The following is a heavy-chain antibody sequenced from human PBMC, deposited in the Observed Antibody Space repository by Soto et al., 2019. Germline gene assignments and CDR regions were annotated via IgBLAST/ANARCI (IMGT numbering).Heavy chain of an antibody. Sequence: VQLVESGGGLVKPGGSLRLSCAASGFTFSSYSMNWVRQAPGKGLEWVSSISSSSSYIYYADSVKGRFTISRDNAKNSLYLQMNSLRAEDTAVYYCARDSYYDSSDQYYYYYYGMDVWGQGTTVTVSS. D-gene: IGHD3-22*01. J-gene: IGHJ6*02. CDR3: ARDSYYDSSDQYYYYYYGMDV. CDR2: ISSSSSYI. CDR1: GFTFSSYS. V-gene: IGHV3-21*01.